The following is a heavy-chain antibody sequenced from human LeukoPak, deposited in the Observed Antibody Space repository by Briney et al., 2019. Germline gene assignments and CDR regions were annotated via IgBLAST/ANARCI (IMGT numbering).Heavy chain of an antibody. CDR2: INPSGGST. CDR1: GYTFTSYY. CDR3: ARDGSSWYFDY. J-gene: IGHJ4*02. V-gene: IGHV1-46*01. D-gene: IGHD6-13*01. Sequence: ASVKVSCKASGYTFTSYYMHWVRQAPGQGLEWMGIINPSGGSTSYAQKFQGRVTMTRDMSTSTVYMGLSSLRSEDTAVYYCARDGSSWYFDYWGQGTLVTVSS.